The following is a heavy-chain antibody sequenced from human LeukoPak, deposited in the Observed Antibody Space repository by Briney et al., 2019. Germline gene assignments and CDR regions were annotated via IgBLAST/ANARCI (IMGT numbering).Heavy chain of an antibody. J-gene: IGHJ4*02. CDR3: ARERLSYYDSSGYYYVDY. CDR1: GFTFSSYA. CDR2: ISSNGGST. D-gene: IGHD3-22*01. Sequence: GGSLRLSCAASGFTFSSYAMHWVRQARGKGLEYVSAISSNGGSTYYANSVKGRFTISRDNSKNTLYLQMGSLRAEDMAVYYCARERLSYYDSSGYYYVDYWGQGTLVTVSS. V-gene: IGHV3-64*01.